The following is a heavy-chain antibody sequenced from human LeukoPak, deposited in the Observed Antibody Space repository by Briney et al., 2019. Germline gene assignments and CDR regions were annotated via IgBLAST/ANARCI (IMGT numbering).Heavy chain of an antibody. CDR2: MYPGDSDT. CDR3: ARQSHSITDY. Sequence: GESMKISCKGSGYNFTNYWIGWVRQMSGEGLEWMGIMYPGDSDTRYSPSFQGQVTISADRSISTAYLQWSSLKASDTAMYYCARQSHSITDYWGQGTLVTVYS. V-gene: IGHV5-51*01. D-gene: IGHD1-14*01. CDR1: GYNFTNYW. J-gene: IGHJ4*02.